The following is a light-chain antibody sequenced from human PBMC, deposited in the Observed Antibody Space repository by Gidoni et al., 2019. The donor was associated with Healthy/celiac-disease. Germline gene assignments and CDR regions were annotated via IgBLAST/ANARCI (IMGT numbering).Light chain of an antibody. Sequence: QSPSVGDRVTSTCRASQSISSYLNWYQQKPGKAPKLLIYAASSLQSGVPSRFSGSGSGTDFTLTISSLQPEDFATYYCQQSYSTPGTFGQGTKVEIK. CDR2: AAS. CDR1: QSISSY. CDR3: QQSYSTPGT. J-gene: IGKJ1*01. V-gene: IGKV1-39*01.